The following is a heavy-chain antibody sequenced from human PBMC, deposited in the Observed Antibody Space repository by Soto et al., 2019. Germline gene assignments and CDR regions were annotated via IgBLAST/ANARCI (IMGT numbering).Heavy chain of an antibody. V-gene: IGHV3-21*01. CDR1: GFTFSSYS. Sequence: EVQLVESGGGLVKPGGSLRLSCAASGFTFSSYSMNWVRQAPGKGLEWVSSISSSSSYIYYADSVKGRFTISRDNAKNTXYLQMNSLRAEDTAVYYCARAKYDYDSHTGGWFDPWGQGTLVTVSS. D-gene: IGHD3-22*01. J-gene: IGHJ5*02. CDR3: ARAKYDYDSHTGGWFDP. CDR2: ISSSSSYI.